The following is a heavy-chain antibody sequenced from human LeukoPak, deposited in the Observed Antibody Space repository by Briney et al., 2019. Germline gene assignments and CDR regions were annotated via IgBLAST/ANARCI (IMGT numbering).Heavy chain of an antibody. CDR1: GGTFSSYA. CDR3: ARVTSTGGVPDY. D-gene: IGHD2-8*02. V-gene: IGHV1-18*01. Sequence: ASVKVSCKASGGTFSSYAISWVRQAPGQGLEWMGWISAYNGNTNYAQKLQGRVTMTTDTSTSTAYMELRSLRSDDTAVYYCARVTSTGGVPDYWGQGNLVTVSS. CDR2: ISAYNGNT. J-gene: IGHJ4*02.